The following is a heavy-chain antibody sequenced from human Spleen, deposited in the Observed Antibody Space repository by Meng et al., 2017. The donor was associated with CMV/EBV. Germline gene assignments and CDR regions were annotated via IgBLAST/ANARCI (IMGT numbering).Heavy chain of an antibody. V-gene: IGHV1-18*01. J-gene: IGHJ6*02. CDR2: INAYNRNT. D-gene: IGHD2-2*01. CDR1: GGTFSSYA. Sequence: ASVKVSCKASGGTFSSYAISWVRQAPGQGLEWMGWINAYNRNTNYAQKLQGRVTMTTDTFTSTAYMELRSLRSDDTAVYFCARRDCSSTTCSDSYYYGMDVWGQGTTVTVSS. CDR3: ARRDCSSTTCSDSYYYGMDV.